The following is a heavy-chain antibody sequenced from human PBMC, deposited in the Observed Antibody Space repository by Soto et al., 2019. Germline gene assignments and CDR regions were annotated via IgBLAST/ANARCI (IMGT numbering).Heavy chain of an antibody. CDR3: ASTAGALWFDP. V-gene: IGHV3-30-3*01. Sequence: QVQLVESGGGVVQPGRSLRLSCAASGFTFSSYAMHWVRQAPGKGLEWVAVISYDGSNKYYADSVKGRFTISSDNSNYPLYRQMNSLRAEDTAVYYCASTAGALWFDPWGQGSLVSVSS. CDR1: GFTFSSYA. J-gene: IGHJ5*02. CDR2: ISYDGSNK. D-gene: IGHD3-16*01.